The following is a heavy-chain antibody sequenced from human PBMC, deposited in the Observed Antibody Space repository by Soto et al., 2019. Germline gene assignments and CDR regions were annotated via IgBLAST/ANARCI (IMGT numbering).Heavy chain of an antibody. CDR2: ISTNSIYI. CDR1: GFTFNTYS. D-gene: IGHD3-16*01. CDR3: ASAPGGSQDYSDY. Sequence: GGSLRLSCAASGFTFNTYSMNWVRQAPGKGLEWVSSISTNSIYIFYADSVKGRFTISRDNAKNSLYLQMNSLRAEDTALYYCASAPGGSQDYSDYWGQGTLVTVSS. J-gene: IGHJ4*02. V-gene: IGHV3-21*01.